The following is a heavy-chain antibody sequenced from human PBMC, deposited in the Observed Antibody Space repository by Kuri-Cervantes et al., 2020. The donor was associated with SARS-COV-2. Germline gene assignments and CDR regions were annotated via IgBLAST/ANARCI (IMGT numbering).Heavy chain of an antibody. CDR2: ICGSSSRI. V-gene: IGHV3-48*01. CDR3: ARDEDYAFDD. J-gene: IGHJ4*02. CDR1: GFTFSTYS. Sequence: ETLSLTCTTSGFTFSTYSMNWVRQPPGKGLEWVSYICGSSSRIYYADSEKGRFTISRDYAKNSVYLQMKSLRAEDTAVYDCARDEDYAFDDWGQGTLVTVSS. D-gene: IGHD4-17*01.